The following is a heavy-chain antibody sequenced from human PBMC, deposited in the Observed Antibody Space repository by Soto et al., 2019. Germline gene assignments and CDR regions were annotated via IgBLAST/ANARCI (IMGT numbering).Heavy chain of an antibody. V-gene: IGHV4-34*01. CDR3: ARAGIVVVPASNWFDP. Sequence: SETLSLTCAVYCGSFSGYYWSLVRQPPGKGLEWIGEINHSGSTNYNPSLKSRVTISVDTSKNQFSLKLSSVTAADTAVYYCARAGIVVVPASNWFDPWGQGTLVTVS. CDR1: CGSFSGYY. CDR2: INHSGST. J-gene: IGHJ5*02. D-gene: IGHD2-2*01.